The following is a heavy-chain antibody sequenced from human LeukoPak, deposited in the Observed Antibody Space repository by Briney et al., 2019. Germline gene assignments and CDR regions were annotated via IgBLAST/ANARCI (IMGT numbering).Heavy chain of an antibody. CDR3: ARTSLRYYYGSGSYYFDY. CDR1: GGSFSGYY. D-gene: IGHD3-10*01. J-gene: IGHJ4*02. CDR2: INHSGST. V-gene: IGHV4-34*01. Sequence: ASETLSLTCAVYGGSFSGYYWSWIRQPPGKGLEWIGEINHSGSTNYNPSLKSRVTISVDTSKNQSSLKLSSVTAADTAVYYCARTSLRYYYGSGSYYFDYWGQGTLVTVSS.